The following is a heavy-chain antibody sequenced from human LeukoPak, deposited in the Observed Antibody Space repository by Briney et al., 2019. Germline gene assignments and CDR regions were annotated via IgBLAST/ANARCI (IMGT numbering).Heavy chain of an antibody. CDR1: GYSFTSYW. J-gene: IGHJ4*02. CDR3: ARGGVDNRCFDY. V-gene: IGHV5-51*01. CDR2: IYPGDSDT. D-gene: IGHD1-14*01. Sequence: GDSLKISCKASGYSFTSYWVGWVRQLPGKRLEWMGVIYPGDSDTRYSPSFQGQVTISADKSFTTAYLQWSRLEASDTAMYFCARGGVDNRCFDYWGQGSLVTVSS.